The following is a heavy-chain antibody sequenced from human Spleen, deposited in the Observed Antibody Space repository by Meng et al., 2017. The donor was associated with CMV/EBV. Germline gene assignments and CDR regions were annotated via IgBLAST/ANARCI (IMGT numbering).Heavy chain of an antibody. V-gene: IGHV3-23*01. CDR1: GFTFSTYH. D-gene: IGHD6-6*01. CDR3: ARYSSSSPNSDY. CDR2: IRGNDGTA. Sequence: GESLKISCAASGFTFSTYHMSWFRQAPGKGLEWVSRIRGNDGTASYSDSVKGRFTISRDISQNTLYLQMNSLRAEDTAVYYCARYSSSSPNSDYWGQGTLVTVSS. J-gene: IGHJ4*02.